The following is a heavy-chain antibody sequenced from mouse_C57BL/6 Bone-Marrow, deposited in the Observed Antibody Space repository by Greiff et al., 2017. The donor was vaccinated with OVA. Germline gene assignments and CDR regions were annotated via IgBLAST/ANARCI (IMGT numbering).Heavy chain of an antibody. CDR2: ISYDGSN. D-gene: IGHD1-1*01. CDR1: GYSITSGYY. CDR3: ARGRGSSLYYFDY. V-gene: IGHV3-6*01. J-gene: IGHJ2*01. Sequence: EVQLQQSGPGLVKPSQSLSLTCSVTGYSITSGYYWNWIRQFPGNQLEWMGYISYDGSNNYNPSLKNRISITRDTSKNQFFLKLNSVTTEDTATYYCARGRGSSLYYFDYWGQGTTLTVSS.